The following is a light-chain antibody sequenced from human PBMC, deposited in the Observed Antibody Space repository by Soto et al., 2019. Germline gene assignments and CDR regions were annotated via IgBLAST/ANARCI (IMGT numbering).Light chain of an antibody. CDR3: QQSNNWPYT. V-gene: IGKV3-15*01. CDR1: QSVRDN. CDR2: GAS. Sequence: EIVMTHSPATLSVSPGERATLSCRASQSVRDNLAWYQQKPGQAPRLLIYGASTRATGIPARFSGSGSGTEFTLTITSLPSEDFALYFCQQSNNWPYTFGQGTKLEIK. J-gene: IGKJ2*01.